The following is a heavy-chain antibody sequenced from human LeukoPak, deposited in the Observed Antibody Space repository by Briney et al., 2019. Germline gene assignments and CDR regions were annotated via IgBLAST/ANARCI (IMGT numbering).Heavy chain of an antibody. CDR2: IYTSGST. D-gene: IGHD3-3*01. CDR3: ARAPFWSGYHFYMDV. CDR1: GGSISSGSYY. V-gene: IGHV4-61*02. Sequence: SGTLSLTCTVSGGSISSGSYYWSWIRQPAGKGLEWIGRIYTSGSTNYNPSLKSRVTISVDTSKNQFSLKLSSVTAADTAVYYCARAPFWSGYHFYMDVWGKGTTVTVSS. J-gene: IGHJ6*03.